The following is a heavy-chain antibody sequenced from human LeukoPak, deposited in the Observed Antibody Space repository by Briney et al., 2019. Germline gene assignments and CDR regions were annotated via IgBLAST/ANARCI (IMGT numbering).Heavy chain of an antibody. Sequence: GGSLRLSCAASGFTFSSYAMSWIRQAPGKGLEWVSAISGSGGSTYYADSVKGRFTISRDNSKNTLYLQTNSLRAEDTAVYYCAKDQLAPEYYDFWSGYYGSAGMDVWGQGTTVTVSS. CDR1: GFTFSSYA. J-gene: IGHJ6*02. CDR3: AKDQLAPEYYDFWSGYYGSAGMDV. CDR2: ISGSGGST. V-gene: IGHV3-23*01. D-gene: IGHD3-3*01.